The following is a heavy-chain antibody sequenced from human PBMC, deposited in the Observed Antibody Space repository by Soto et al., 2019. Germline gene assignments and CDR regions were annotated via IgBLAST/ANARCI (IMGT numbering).Heavy chain of an antibody. D-gene: IGHD1-26*01. CDR1: GFTFSSYA. V-gene: IGHV3-23*01. Sequence: EVQLLESGGGLVQPGGALRLSCAASGFTFSSYAMSWVRQAPGKGLEWVSAISGSGGSTYYADSVKGRFTISRDNSKNTLYLQMNSLRAEDTAVYYCAKDPEWELPIKYYFDYWGQGTLVTVSS. CDR2: ISGSGGST. J-gene: IGHJ4*02. CDR3: AKDPEWELPIKYYFDY.